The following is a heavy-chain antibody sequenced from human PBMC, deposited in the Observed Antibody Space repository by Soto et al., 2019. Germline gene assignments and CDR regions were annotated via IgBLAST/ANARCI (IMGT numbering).Heavy chain of an antibody. Sequence: LSLTCAVYGGSFSGYYWSWIRQPPGKGLEWIGEINHSGSTNYNPSLKSRVTISVDTSKNQFSLKLSSVTAADTAVYYCARWLQLRYFDYWGQGTLVTVSS. D-gene: IGHD5-12*01. CDR1: GGSFSGYY. CDR2: INHSGST. CDR3: ARWLQLRYFDY. J-gene: IGHJ4*02. V-gene: IGHV4-34*01.